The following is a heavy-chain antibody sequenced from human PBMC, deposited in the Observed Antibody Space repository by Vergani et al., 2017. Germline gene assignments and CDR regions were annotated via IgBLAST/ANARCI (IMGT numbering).Heavy chain of an antibody. CDR1: GGSISSGGYY. CDR2: IYYSGST. V-gene: IGHV4-31*03. Sequence: QVQLQESGPGLVKPSQTLSLTCTVSGGSISSGGYYWSWIRQHPGKGLEWIGYIYYSGSTYYNPSLKSRVTISVDTSTNQFSLKLSSVTAADTAVYYCARVGRSSYSDSPNYYYYMDVWGKGTTVTVSS. CDR3: ARVGRSSYSDSPNYYYYMDV. D-gene: IGHD4-11*01. J-gene: IGHJ6*03.